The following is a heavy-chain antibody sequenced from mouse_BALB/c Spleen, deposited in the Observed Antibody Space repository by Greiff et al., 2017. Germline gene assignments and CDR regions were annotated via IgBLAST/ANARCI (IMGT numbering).Heavy chain of an antibody. Sequence: HLVESGPELVKPGASVKMSCKASGYTFTSYVMHWVKQKPGQGLEWIGYINPYNDGTKYNEKFKGKATLTSDKSSSTAYMELSSLTSEDSAVYYCARRRDYFDYWGQGTTLTVSS. CDR3: ARRRDYFDY. V-gene: IGHV1-14*01. CDR2: INPYNDGT. CDR1: GYTFTSYV. J-gene: IGHJ2*01.